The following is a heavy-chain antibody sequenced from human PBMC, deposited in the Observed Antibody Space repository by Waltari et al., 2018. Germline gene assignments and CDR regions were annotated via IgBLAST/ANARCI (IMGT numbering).Heavy chain of an antibody. Sequence: EVQLVQSGAEVKKPGESLKISCKGSGYSFTSYWIGWVRQLPGKGLEWMGIIYPGDSDTRYSPSFQGQVTISADKSISTAYLQWSSLKASDTAMYYCARPHHDRSGSLNLDIWGQGTMVTVSS. J-gene: IGHJ3*02. D-gene: IGHD3-22*01. CDR1: GYSFTSYW. V-gene: IGHV5-51*01. CDR3: ARPHHDRSGSLNLDI. CDR2: IYPGDSDT.